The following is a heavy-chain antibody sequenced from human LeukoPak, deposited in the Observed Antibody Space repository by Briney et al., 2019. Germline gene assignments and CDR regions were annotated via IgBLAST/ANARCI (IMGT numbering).Heavy chain of an antibody. CDR2: INHSGST. D-gene: IGHD6-19*01. V-gene: IGHV4-34*01. CDR3: ARSSGWYYFDY. J-gene: IGHJ4*02. Sequence: GSLRLSCAASGFTVSSNYMSWVRQPPGKGLEWIGEINHSGSTNYNPSLKSRVTISVDTSKNQFSLKLSSVTAADTAVYYCARSSGWYYFDYWGQGTLVTVSS. CDR1: GFTVSSNY.